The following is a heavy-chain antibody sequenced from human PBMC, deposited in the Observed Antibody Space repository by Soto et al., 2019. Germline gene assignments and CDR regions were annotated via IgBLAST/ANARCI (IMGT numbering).Heavy chain of an antibody. V-gene: IGHV3-30*03. J-gene: IGHJ4*02. CDR2: ISYDGSNK. Sequence: QVQLVESGGGVVQPGRSLRLSCAGSGFTFSSYGMHWVRQAPGKGLEWVAVISYDGSNKYYADSVKGRFTISRDNSKNTLYLQMNSLRAEDTAVYYCAWAYFDYWGQGTLVTVSS. CDR1: GFTFSSYG. CDR3: AWAYFDY.